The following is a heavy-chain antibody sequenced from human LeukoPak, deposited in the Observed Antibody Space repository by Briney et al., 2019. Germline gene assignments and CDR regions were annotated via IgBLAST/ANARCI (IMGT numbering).Heavy chain of an antibody. D-gene: IGHD2-2*01. CDR1: GFTFSSYS. CDR3: AKDEAVVPAALDY. CDR2: ISSSSRSYI. V-gene: IGHV3-21*01. J-gene: IGHJ4*02. Sequence: PGGSLRLSCAASGFTFSSYSMNWVRQAPGEGPEWGSSISSSSRSYIYYADSVKGRLTISRDNSKNTLYLQMNSLRAEDTAVYYCAKDEAVVPAALDYWGQGTLVTVSS.